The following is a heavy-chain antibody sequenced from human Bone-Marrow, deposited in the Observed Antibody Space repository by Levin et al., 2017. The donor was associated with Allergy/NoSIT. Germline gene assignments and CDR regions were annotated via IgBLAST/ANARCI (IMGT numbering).Heavy chain of an antibody. CDR1: GFIFTSSA. J-gene: IGHJ3*02. D-gene: IGHD3/OR15-3a*01. V-gene: IGHV3-23*01. CDR3: AKVRRGLDAFDI. Sequence: PGGSLRLSCAASGFIFTSSAMSWVHQAPGKGLEWVSSISASDDSTFYTDSVKGRLTISRDNSKNTIYLQMNSLRAEDTAIYYCAKVRRGLDAFDIWGQGTMVTVSS. CDR2: ISASDDST.